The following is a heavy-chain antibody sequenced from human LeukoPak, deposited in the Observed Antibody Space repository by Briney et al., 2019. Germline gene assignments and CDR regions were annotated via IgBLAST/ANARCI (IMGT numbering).Heavy chain of an antibody. V-gene: IGHV3-48*03. J-gene: IGHJ4*02. CDR2: ISSSGSTI. Sequence: PGGSLSLSCAASGFPFSSYEVNWVRQAPGKGLEWVSYISSSGSTIYYADSVKGRFTISRDNAKNSLYLQMNSLRAEDTAVYYCAREEGNIVVVPAAIDYWGQGTLVTVSS. CDR3: AREEGNIVVVPAAIDY. CDR1: GFPFSSYE. D-gene: IGHD2-2*01.